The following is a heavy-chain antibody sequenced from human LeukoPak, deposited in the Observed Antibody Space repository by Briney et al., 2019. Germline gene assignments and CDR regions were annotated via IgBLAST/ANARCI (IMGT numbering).Heavy chain of an antibody. Sequence: SQTLSLTCTVSGGSISSGSYYWSWIRQPAGKGLEWIGRIYTSGSTNYNPSLKSRVTISVDTSKNQFSLKLSSVTAADTAVYYCAREKMYSSGWSYDAFDIWGQGTMVTVSS. D-gene: IGHD6-19*01. CDR2: IYTSGST. CDR3: AREKMYSSGWSYDAFDI. CDR1: GGSISSGSYY. J-gene: IGHJ3*02. V-gene: IGHV4-61*02.